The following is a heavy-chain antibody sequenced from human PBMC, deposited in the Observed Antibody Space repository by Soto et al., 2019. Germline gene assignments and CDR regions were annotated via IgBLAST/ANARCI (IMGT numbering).Heavy chain of an antibody. J-gene: IGHJ4*02. V-gene: IGHV3-53*04. CDR3: ARVVEYSGSSHYFDY. Sequence: EVQLVESGGGLVQPGGSLRLSCAASGFTVSSNYMSWVRQAPGKGLEWVSVIYSGGSTYYADSVKGRFTISRHNSKNTLYLQMNSLRAEDTAVYYCARVVEYSGSSHYFDYWGQGTLVTVSS. D-gene: IGHD3-10*01. CDR1: GFTVSSNY. CDR2: IYSGGST.